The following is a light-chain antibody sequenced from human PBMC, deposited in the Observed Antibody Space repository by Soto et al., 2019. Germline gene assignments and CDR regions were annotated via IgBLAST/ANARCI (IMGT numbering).Light chain of an antibody. CDR1: QSIDNY. CDR3: QQLERYPST. J-gene: IGKJ4*01. CDR2: KAS. Sequence: DIQMTQSPSSLSASVGDRVTITCRASQSIDNYLSWYQQKPGKAPKLLIYKASNLQSGVPSRFSGSGSGTDFTLTISSLQPEDFATYYCQQLERYPSTFGGGTKVDIK. V-gene: IGKV1-39*01.